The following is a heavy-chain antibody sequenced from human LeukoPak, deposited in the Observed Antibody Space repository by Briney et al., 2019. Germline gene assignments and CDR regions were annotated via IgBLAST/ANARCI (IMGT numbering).Heavy chain of an antibody. CDR2: ISGNGGST. Sequence: GGSLRLSCAASGFTFGSYAMSWVRQAPGKGLEWVSAISGNGGSTYYADSVKGRFTISRDNSKKTLYLQMNSLRAEDTAVYYCVKKSPYGGTDYWGQGTLVTVSS. D-gene: IGHD4-23*01. V-gene: IGHV3-23*01. CDR1: GFTFGSYA. CDR3: VKKSPYGGTDY. J-gene: IGHJ4*02.